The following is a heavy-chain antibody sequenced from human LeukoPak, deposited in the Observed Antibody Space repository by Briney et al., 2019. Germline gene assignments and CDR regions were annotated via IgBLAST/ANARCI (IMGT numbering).Heavy chain of an antibody. Sequence: GGSLRLSCAASGFTFSNYGMHWVRQAPGKGLEWVAVISYDGSTKDYADSVKGRFTISRDNSKNTVYLQMNSLGPEDTAVYYCAKPIGYCSGGSCYSFDCWGQGTLVTASS. CDR1: GFTFSNYG. D-gene: IGHD2-15*01. J-gene: IGHJ4*02. V-gene: IGHV3-30*18. CDR2: ISYDGSTK. CDR3: AKPIGYCSGGSCYSFDC.